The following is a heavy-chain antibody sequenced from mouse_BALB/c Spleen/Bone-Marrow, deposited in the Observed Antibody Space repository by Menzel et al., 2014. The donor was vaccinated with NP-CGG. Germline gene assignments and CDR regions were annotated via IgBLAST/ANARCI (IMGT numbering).Heavy chain of an antibody. Sequence: VHVKQSGAELVKPGASVKLSYTASGLNIKDTYIHWVKQRPEQGLEWIGGIGPANGNTKYDPKFQGKATITADTSSNTAYLQLSSLTSEDTAVYYCARDYGRTAWFAYWGQGTLVTVSA. D-gene: IGHD1-1*01. CDR2: IGPANGNT. V-gene: IGHV14-3*02. CDR3: ARDYGRTAWFAY. CDR1: GLNIKDTY. J-gene: IGHJ3*01.